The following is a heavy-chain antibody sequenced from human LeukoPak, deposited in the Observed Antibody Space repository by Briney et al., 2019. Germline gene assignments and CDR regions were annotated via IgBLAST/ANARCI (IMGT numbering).Heavy chain of an antibody. CDR1: GFTFSSYA. V-gene: IGHV3-64*01. J-gene: IGHJ3*02. CDR3: ARVYSSSWYSAFDI. CDR2: ISSNGGST. D-gene: IGHD6-13*01. Sequence: PGGSLRLSCAASGFTFSSYAMHWVRQAPGKGLEYVSAISSNGGSTYYANSLKGRFTIPRDNSKNTLYLQMGSLRAEDMAVYYCARVYSSSWYSAFDIWGQGTMVTVSS.